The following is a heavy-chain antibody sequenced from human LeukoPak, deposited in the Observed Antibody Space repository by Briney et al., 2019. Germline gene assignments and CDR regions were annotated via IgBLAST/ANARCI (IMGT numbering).Heavy chain of an antibody. CDR1: GASLRGDYYS. J-gene: IGHJ4*02. V-gene: IGHV4-61*01. D-gene: IGHD2-8*01. CDR3: ALNGDS. Sequence: SETLSLICTVSGASLRGDYYSWTWIRQPPGRGLEWIGNFHHSGGTNYNPSLKSRVTISMDTSKNQFSLRLTSVTTADTAMYYCALNGDSWGQGNLVTVSS. CDR2: FHHSGGT.